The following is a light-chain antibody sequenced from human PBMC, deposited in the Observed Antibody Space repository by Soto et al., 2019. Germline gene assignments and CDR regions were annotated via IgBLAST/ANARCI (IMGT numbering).Light chain of an antibody. CDR2: DVS. V-gene: IGKV3-15*01. CDR1: QGVTTN. Sequence: EIRMTQSPGTLSVSPGERATLSCRAAQGVTTNFAWYQQKSGQSPRLLIYDVSNRATGVPARFRGSGSETDFTLTISGLRSEDSAVYFCQQYNNWPFSFGQGTRLEIK. CDR3: QQYNNWPFS. J-gene: IGKJ5*01.